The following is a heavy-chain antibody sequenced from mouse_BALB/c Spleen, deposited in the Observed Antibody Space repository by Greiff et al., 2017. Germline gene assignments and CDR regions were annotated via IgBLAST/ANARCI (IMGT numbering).Heavy chain of an antibody. CDR3: ARAYDRSYAMVY. CDR2: ISTYYGDA. J-gene: IGHJ4*01. D-gene: IGHD2-14*01. Sequence: QVQLQQSGAELVRPGVSVKISCKGSGYTFTDYAMHWVKQSHAKSLEWIGVISTYYGDASYNQKFKGKATMTVDKSSSTAYMELARLTSEDSAIYYCARAYDRSYAMVYWGKGPSVTVS. V-gene: IGHV1S137*01. CDR1: GYTFTDYA.